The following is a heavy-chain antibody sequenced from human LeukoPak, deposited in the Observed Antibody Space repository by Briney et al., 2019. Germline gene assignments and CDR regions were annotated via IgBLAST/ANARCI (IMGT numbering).Heavy chain of an antibody. CDR2: ISGSGTT. CDR1: GFTFSDYA. V-gene: IGHV3-23*01. CDR3: AKVLGGIYFDY. Sequence: GGSLRLSCAASGFTFSDYAMNWVRQAPGKGLEWVSAISGSGTTYYADSVKGRFAISRNNSKNTLYLQMNSLRAEDTAVYYCAKVLGGIYFDYWGQGTLVTVSS. J-gene: IGHJ4*02. D-gene: IGHD3-16*01.